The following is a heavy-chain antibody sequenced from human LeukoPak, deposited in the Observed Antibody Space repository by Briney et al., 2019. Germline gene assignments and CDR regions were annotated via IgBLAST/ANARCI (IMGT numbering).Heavy chain of an antibody. J-gene: IGHJ4*02. CDR1: GFNFSNHI. Sequence: PGGSLRLSCAASGFNFSNHIMHWVRQAPGKGLEWVSFIRFDGTNRHYVDSVKGRFTISRDNPNNMVYLQMNSLKFDDTAVYYCARDAYHSGDLDQWGEGTLVIVSS. CDR2: IRFDGTNR. D-gene: IGHD3/OR15-3a*01. CDR3: ARDAYHSGDLDQ. V-gene: IGHV3-30*02.